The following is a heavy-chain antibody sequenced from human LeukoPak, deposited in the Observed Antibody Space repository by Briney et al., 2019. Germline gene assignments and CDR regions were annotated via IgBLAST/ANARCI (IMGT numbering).Heavy chain of an antibody. CDR1: GFTFSSYW. CDR2: IKPDGSEK. Sequence: GGSLRLSCAASGFTFSSYWMSWVRQAPGKGLEWVANIKPDGSEKHYVDSVKGRLTIARDNAKNSLYLQMNTLRADDTAVYYCARDGFGTGSNWGQGTLVTVSS. J-gene: IGHJ4*02. V-gene: IGHV3-7*03. D-gene: IGHD3-16*01. CDR3: ARDGFGTGSN.